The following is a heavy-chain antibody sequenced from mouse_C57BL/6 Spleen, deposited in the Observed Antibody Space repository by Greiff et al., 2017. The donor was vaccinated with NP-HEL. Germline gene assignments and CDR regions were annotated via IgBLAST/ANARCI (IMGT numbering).Heavy chain of an antibody. CDR3: ARGDYYGYDAFAY. V-gene: IGHV1-76*01. J-gene: IGHJ3*01. Sequence: VQLQQSGAELVRPGASVKLSCKASGYTFTDYYINWVKQRPGQGLEWIARIYPGSGNTYYNEKFKGKATLTAEKSSSTAYMQLSSLTSEDSAVYFCARGDYYGYDAFAYWGQGTLVTVSA. CDR2: IYPGSGNT. D-gene: IGHD2-2*01. CDR1: GYTFTDYY.